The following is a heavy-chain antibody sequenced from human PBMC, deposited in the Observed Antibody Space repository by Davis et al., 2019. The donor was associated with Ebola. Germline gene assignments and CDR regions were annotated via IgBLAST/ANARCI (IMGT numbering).Heavy chain of an antibody. V-gene: IGHV1-3*01. Sequence: ASVKVSCKASGYTFTDYAMNWVRQAPGQRLEWMGWINAGNGNTKYSQKFQGRVTITRDTSASTAYMELSSLRSEDTAVCYCARGGEQGYSRSYYYGMDVWGKGTTVTVSS. CDR1: GYTFTDYA. D-gene: IGHD6-13*01. CDR2: INAGNGNT. CDR3: ARGGEQGYSRSYYYGMDV. J-gene: IGHJ6*04.